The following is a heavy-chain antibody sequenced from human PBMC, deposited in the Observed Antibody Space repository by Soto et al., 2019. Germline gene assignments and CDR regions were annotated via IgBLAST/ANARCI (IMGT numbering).Heavy chain of an antibody. CDR2: ISGYSANT. CDR1: GYTFTRFG. D-gene: IGHD7-27*01. V-gene: IGHV1-18*04. J-gene: IGHJ4*02. Sequence: QIQLVQSGAEVKKPGASVKVSCKASGYTFTRFGISWVRQAPGQGLEWMGWISGYSANTHYAHKVQGRVSMTTDTSTNTAYMELRSLRSDDTAVYYCARGTGDVAYWGQGTLVTVSS. CDR3: ARGTGDVAY.